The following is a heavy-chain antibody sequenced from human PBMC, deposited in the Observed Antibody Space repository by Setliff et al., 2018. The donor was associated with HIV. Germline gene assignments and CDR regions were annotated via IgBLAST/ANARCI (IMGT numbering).Heavy chain of an antibody. V-gene: IGHV4-61*02. CDR2: IYSSGNT. J-gene: IGHJ6*02. Sequence: ASETLSLTCTVSGGSIRSDSYYWTWIRQPAGEGLEWIGRIYSSGNTNYNPSLESRVTISVDTSKNQFSLKLSSVTAADTAVYYCASEMGSSWYVRGYYYYGMDVWGHGTTVTVSS. CDR3: ASEMGSSWYVRGYYYYGMDV. D-gene: IGHD6-13*01. CDR1: GGSIRSDSYY.